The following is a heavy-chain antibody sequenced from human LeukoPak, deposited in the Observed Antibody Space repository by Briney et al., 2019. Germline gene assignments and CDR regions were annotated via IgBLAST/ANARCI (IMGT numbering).Heavy chain of an antibody. Sequence: GGSLRLSCAASGFTFNSYGMNWVRQAPGKGLGWVSSISTSTSYIYYADSVKGRFTISRDNAKNSLYLQMNSLRAEDTAVYYCARLAVVAATEDPYYYKYGMDVWGQGTTVTVSS. CDR3: ARLAVVAATEDPYYYKYGMDV. CDR1: GFTFNSYG. V-gene: IGHV3-21*01. CDR2: ISTSTSYI. J-gene: IGHJ6*02. D-gene: IGHD2-15*01.